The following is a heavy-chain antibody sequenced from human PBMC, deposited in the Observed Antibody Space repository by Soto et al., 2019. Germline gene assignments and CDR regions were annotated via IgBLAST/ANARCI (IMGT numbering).Heavy chain of an antibody. D-gene: IGHD1-1*01. V-gene: IGHV1-18*04. Sequence: VKVSCKASGYTFTSYGISWVRQAPGQGLEWMGWISAYNGNTNYAQKLQGRVTMTTDTSTSTAYMELRSLRSDDTAVYYCARDRSDWNYHYYGMDVWGQGTTVTVSS. CDR1: GYTFTSYG. J-gene: IGHJ6*02. CDR2: ISAYNGNT. CDR3: ARDRSDWNYHYYGMDV.